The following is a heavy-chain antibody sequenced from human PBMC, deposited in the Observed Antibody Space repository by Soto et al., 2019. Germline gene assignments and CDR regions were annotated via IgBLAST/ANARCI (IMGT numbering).Heavy chain of an antibody. V-gene: IGHV3-23*01. CDR2: ISGSGGTT. J-gene: IGHJ6*02. Sequence: GALRLSCVASGFTFENYAMSWVRQAPGKGLEWVSAISGSGGTTYYSDSVKGRFTVSRDNSKNTVYLQMNDLRVEDAAEYFCAKDSWAIFGVPAGEYYAMDVWGQGTTVTVSS. CDR1: GFTFENYA. CDR3: AKDSWAIFGVPAGEYYAMDV. D-gene: IGHD3-3*01.